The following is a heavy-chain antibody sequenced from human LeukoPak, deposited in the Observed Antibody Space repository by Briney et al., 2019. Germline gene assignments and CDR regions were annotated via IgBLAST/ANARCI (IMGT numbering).Heavy chain of an antibody. Sequence: PSETLSLTCTVSGGSISSYYWSWIRQPPGKGLEWIGYIYYSGSTNYNPSLKSRVTMSVDTSKNQFSLKLSSVTAADTAVYYCARLGFVGSSSWRHFDYWGQGTLVTVSS. D-gene: IGHD6-13*01. CDR3: ARLGFVGSSSWRHFDY. CDR2: IYYSGST. J-gene: IGHJ4*02. V-gene: IGHV4-59*12. CDR1: GGSISSYY.